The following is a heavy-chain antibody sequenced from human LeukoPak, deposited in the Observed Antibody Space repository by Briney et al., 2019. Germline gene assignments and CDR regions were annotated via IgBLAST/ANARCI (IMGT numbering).Heavy chain of an antibody. Sequence: GGSLRLSCEVSGLTFSRCGMHWVRQAPGKGLEWVTFISFDGSIKDYAVSVRGRFTISRDNSKNTLYLEMNSLRPDDTAVYYCAKDWASSGWPLFDYWGQGTLVTVSS. CDR3: AKDWASSGWPLFDY. D-gene: IGHD6-19*01. CDR1: GLTFSRCG. V-gene: IGHV3-30*18. J-gene: IGHJ4*02. CDR2: ISFDGSIK.